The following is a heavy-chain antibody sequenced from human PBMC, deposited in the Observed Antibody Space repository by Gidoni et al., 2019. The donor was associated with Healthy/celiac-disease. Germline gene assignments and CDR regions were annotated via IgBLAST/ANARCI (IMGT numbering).Heavy chain of an antibody. CDR1: GFTFSGYG. J-gene: IGHJ6*02. CDR2: IWYDGSNK. D-gene: IGHD1-26*01. CDR3: ARALWPGIVGATRYYGMDV. V-gene: IGHV3-33*01. Sequence: QVQLVESGGGVVQPGRSLRLSCAASGFTFSGYGMHWVRQAPGKGLEWVAVIWYDGSNKYYADSVKGRFTISRDNSKNTLYLQMNSLRAEDTAVYYCARALWPGIVGATRYYGMDVWGQGTTVTVSS.